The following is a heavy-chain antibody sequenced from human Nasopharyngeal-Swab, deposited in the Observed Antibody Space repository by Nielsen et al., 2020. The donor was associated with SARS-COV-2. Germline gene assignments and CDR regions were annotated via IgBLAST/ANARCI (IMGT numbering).Heavy chain of an antibody. V-gene: IGHV3-43*02. J-gene: IGHJ3*02. CDR2: ISGDGGST. CDR1: GFTFDDYA. CDR3: AKSLLGDVVVTATRFDAFDI. Sequence: GGSLRLSCAASGFTFDDYAMHWVRQAPGKGLEWVSLISGDGGSTYYADSVKGRFTISRDNSKNSLYLQMNSLRTEDTALYYCAKSLLGDVVVTATRFDAFDIWGQGTMVTVSS. D-gene: IGHD2-21*02.